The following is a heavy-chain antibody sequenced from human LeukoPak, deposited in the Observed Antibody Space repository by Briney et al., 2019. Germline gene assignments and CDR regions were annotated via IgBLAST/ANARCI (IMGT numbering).Heavy chain of an antibody. CDR1: GGSISSYY. D-gene: IGHD4-23*01. CDR2: IDYSGNT. J-gene: IGHJ3*02. V-gene: IGHV4-59*01. CDR3: ARDIQYGGNSYGFDM. Sequence: SETLSLTCSVSGGSISSYYWNWIRQPPGKGLEWIGYIDYSGNTNYNPSLKSRVTISVDTSKNQFSLRLSSVTAADTAVYYCARDIQYGGNSYGFDMWGQGTMVTVSS.